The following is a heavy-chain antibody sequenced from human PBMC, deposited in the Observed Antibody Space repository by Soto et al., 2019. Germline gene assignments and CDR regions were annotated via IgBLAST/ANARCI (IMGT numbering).Heavy chain of an antibody. J-gene: IGHJ4*02. Sequence: SETLSLTCTVSGGSISSSSYYWGWIRQPPGKGLEWIGSIYYSGSTYYNPSLKSRVTISVDTSKNQFSLKLSSVTAADTAVYYCARQPASRWLQRLDYWGQGTLVTVSS. CDR3: ARQPASRWLQRLDY. V-gene: IGHV4-39*01. CDR1: GGSISSSSYY. CDR2: IYYSGST. D-gene: IGHD5-12*01.